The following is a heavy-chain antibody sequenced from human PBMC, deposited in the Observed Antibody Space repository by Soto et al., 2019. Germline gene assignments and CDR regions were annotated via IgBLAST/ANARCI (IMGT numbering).Heavy chain of an antibody. D-gene: IGHD6-19*01. V-gene: IGHV4-59*01. CDR2: IYFSGST. CDR1: GGSIGGYY. Sequence: QVHLQESGPGLVKPSETLSLTCTVSGGSIGGYYWNWIRQPPGKGLEWLGYIYFSGSTHYNPSLKTRLTISLDTSKEQFSLNLRSVTAADTAVYYCARQEAVAGTPFDSWGQGTLVSVSS. CDR3: ARQEAVAGTPFDS. J-gene: IGHJ4*02.